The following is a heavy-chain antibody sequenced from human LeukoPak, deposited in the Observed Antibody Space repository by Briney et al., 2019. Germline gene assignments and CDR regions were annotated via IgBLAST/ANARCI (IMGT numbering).Heavy chain of an antibody. CDR1: GFTFSSYS. V-gene: IGHV3-21*01. J-gene: IGHJ6*03. D-gene: IGHD2-15*01. Sequence: KPGGSLRLSCAASGFTFSSYSMNWVRQAPGKGLEWVSSISSSSSYVYYADSVKGRFTISRDNAKNSLYLQMNSLRAEDTAVYYCAKDPHGSRSYYYYMDVWGKGTTVTVSS. CDR3: AKDPHGSRSYYYYMDV. CDR2: ISSSSSYV.